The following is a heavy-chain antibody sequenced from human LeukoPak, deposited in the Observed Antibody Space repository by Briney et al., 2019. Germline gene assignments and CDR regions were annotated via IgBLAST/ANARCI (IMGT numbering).Heavy chain of an antibody. Sequence: SETLSLTCTVSGGSISSYYWSWIRQPPGKGLEWIGSIYYSGSTNYNPSLKSRVTISVDTSKNQFSLKLSSVTAADTAVYYCARARGYYPYFDYWGQGTLVTVSS. CDR3: ARARGYYPYFDY. CDR1: GGSISSYY. V-gene: IGHV4-59*01. D-gene: IGHD1-26*01. CDR2: IYYSGST. J-gene: IGHJ4*02.